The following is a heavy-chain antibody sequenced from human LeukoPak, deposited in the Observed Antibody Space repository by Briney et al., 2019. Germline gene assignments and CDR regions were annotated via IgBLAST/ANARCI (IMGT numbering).Heavy chain of an antibody. Sequence: PGGSLRLSCAASGFTFSDYYMSWIRQAPGKGLEWVSYISSSGSTIYYADSVKGRFTISRDNAKNSLYLQMNSLRAEDTAVYYCASEGDSSGYYYPPHFDYWGQGTLVTVSS. D-gene: IGHD3-22*01. V-gene: IGHV3-11*01. CDR1: GFTFSDYY. CDR2: ISSSGSTI. J-gene: IGHJ4*02. CDR3: ASEGDSSGYYYPPHFDY.